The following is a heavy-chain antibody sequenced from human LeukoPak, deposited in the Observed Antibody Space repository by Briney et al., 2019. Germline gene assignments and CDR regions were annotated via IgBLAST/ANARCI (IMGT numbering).Heavy chain of an antibody. V-gene: IGHV3-53*01. CDR2: IYSGSST. J-gene: IGHJ4*02. Sequence: GGSLRLSCAASGFTVSSNYMSWVRQAPGKGLEWVSVIYSGSSTYYADSVKGRFTISRDNSKNTLYLQMNSLRAEDTAVYHCARVRYDILTGQYLSTYYFDYWGQGTLVTVS. D-gene: IGHD3-9*01. CDR1: GFTVSSNY. CDR3: ARVRYDILTGQYLSTYYFDY.